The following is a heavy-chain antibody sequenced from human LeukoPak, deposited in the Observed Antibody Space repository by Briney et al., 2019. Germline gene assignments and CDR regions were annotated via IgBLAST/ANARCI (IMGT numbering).Heavy chain of an antibody. V-gene: IGHV4-59*01. J-gene: IGHJ4*02. CDR3: ARNNYGSGNSPFY. D-gene: IGHD3-10*01. CDR1: GGSISSYY. CDR2: IYYSGST. Sequence: SETLSLTCTVSGGSISSYYWSWIRQPPGKGLEWIGYIYYSGSTNYNPSLNSRVTISVDTSKHQFSLKLSSVTAADTAVYYCARNNYGSGNSPFYWGQGTLVTVSS.